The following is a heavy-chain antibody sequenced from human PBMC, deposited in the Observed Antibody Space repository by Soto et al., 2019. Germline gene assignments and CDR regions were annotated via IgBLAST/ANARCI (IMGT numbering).Heavy chain of an antibody. CDR1: GVSIGSGDYY. V-gene: IGHV4-30-4*01. CDR3: ARVPPPYSFSYDD. Sequence: QVQLQESGPGLVKPSQTLSLTCNVSGVSIGSGDYYWSWIRQPPGKGLERIGYIYISGTTYYNPSLKSRLTISLDTSRNVFSLKLRSVTAADTAVYYCARVPPPYSFSYDDWGQGTLVTVSS. CDR2: IYISGTT. J-gene: IGHJ4*02. D-gene: IGHD5-12*01.